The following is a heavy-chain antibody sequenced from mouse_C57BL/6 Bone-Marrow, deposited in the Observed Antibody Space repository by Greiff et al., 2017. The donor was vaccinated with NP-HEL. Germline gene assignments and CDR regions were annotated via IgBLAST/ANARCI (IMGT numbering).Heavy chain of an antibody. CDR1: GYTFTSYW. D-gene: IGHD1-1*01. J-gene: IGHJ2*01. V-gene: IGHV1-55*01. CDR3: ARRISITTVVATDFVY. Sequence: VQLQQPGAELVKPGASVKMSCKASGYTFTSYWITWVKQRPGQGLEWIGDIYPGSGSTNYNEKFKSKATLTVDTSSSTAYMQLSSLTSEDSAVYYCARRISITTVVATDFVYWGQGTTLTVSS. CDR2: IYPGSGST.